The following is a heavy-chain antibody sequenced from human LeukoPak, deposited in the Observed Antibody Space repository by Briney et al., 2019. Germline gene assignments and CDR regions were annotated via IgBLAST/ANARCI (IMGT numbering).Heavy chain of an antibody. CDR2: ISYDGSNK. Sequence: GGSLRLSCGASGFSFSSYAMHWVRQAPGKGLEWVAVISYDGSNKYYADSVKGRFTISRDNSKNTLYLQMNSLRAEDTAVYYCAREVYYDSSGSNAFDIWGQGTMVTVSS. D-gene: IGHD3-22*01. J-gene: IGHJ3*02. V-gene: IGHV3-30*04. CDR1: GFSFSSYA. CDR3: AREVYYDSSGSNAFDI.